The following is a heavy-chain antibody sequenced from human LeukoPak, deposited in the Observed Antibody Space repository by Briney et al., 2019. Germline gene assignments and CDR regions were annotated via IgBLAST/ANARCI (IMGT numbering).Heavy chain of an antibody. J-gene: IGHJ2*01. CDR3: ARRCRYYDILTGYRNWYFDL. V-gene: IGHV4-39*01. CDR2: IYYSGST. D-gene: IGHD3-9*01. Sequence: SETLSLTCAVYGGSFSGYYWGWIRQPPGKGLEWLGSIYYSGSTYYNPSLKSRVTISVDTSKNEFSLRLTSVTVADTAVYYCARRCRYYDILTGYRNWYFDLWGRGTLVAVSS. CDR1: GGSFSGYY.